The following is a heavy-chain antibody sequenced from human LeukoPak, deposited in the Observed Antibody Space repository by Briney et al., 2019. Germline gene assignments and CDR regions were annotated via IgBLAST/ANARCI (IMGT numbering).Heavy chain of an antibody. CDR2: IYPGDSDT. CDR1: GYSFTSYW. D-gene: IGHD3-10*01. J-gene: IGHJ4*02. Sequence: GESLKISCKGSGYSFTSYWIGWVRQMPGKGLGWMGIIYPGDSDTRYSPSFQGQVTISADKSISTAYLQWSSLKASDTAMYYCARRPGYYYGSGSYYKTYYFDYWGQGTLVTVSS. CDR3: ARRPGYYYGSGSYYKTYYFDY. V-gene: IGHV5-51*01.